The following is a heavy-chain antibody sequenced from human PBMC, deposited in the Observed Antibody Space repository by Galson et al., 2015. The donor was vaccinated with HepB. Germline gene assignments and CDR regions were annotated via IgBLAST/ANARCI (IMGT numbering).Heavy chain of an antibody. V-gene: IGHV1-69*13. CDR1: GGTFSSYA. CDR2: IIPIFGTA. Sequence: SVKVSCKASGGTFSSYAISWVRQAPGQGLEWMGGIIPIFGTANYAQKFQGRVTITADESTSTAYMELSSLRSEDTAVYYCARESGYSSGWYYFDYWGQGTLVTVSS. D-gene: IGHD6-19*01. CDR3: ARESGYSSGWYYFDY. J-gene: IGHJ4*02.